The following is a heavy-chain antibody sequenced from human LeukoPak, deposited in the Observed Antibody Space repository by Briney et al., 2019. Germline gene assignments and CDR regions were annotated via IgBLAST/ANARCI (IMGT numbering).Heavy chain of an antibody. J-gene: IGHJ5*02. CDR2: INAGNGNT. V-gene: IGHV1-3*01. CDR3: ARLYSSGWPGTNGFDP. Sequence: ASVKVSCKASGYTFTSYAMHWVRQAPGQRLEWMGWINAGNGNTKYSQKFQGRVTITRDTSASTAYMELSSLRSEDTAVYYCARLYSSGWPGTNGFDPWGQGTLVTVSS. D-gene: IGHD6-19*01. CDR1: GYTFTSYA.